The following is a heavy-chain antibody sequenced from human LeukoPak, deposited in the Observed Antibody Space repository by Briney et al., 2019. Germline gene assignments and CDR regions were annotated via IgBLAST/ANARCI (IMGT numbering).Heavy chain of an antibody. V-gene: IGHV3-33*01. CDR2: IWYEGSDK. CDR3: ARGSSSWYYFDY. CDR1: GFTFRSYG. J-gene: IGHJ4*02. D-gene: IGHD6-13*01. Sequence: GGSLRLSCAASGFTFRSYGMHWVRQAPGRGLEWVAVIWYEGSDKHYADSVKGRFTISRDNSKNTLYLQLNSLRAEDTAVYYCARGSSSWYYFDYWGQGTLATVSS.